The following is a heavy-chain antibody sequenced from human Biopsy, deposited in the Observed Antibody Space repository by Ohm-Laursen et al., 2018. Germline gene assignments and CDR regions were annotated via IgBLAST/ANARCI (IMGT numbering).Heavy chain of an antibody. Sequence: SLRLSCAASGFTFSDYYMSWIRQAPGKGLEWDSYITSGGSTTDYADSVKGRFTISRDNAKSSLFLQMNSLRAEDTAVYYCARDVEGFYSYAMDVWGQGTTVTVSS. CDR3: ARDVEGFYSYAMDV. V-gene: IGHV3-11*01. CDR2: ITSGGSTT. J-gene: IGHJ6*02. CDR1: GFTFSDYY. D-gene: IGHD5-24*01.